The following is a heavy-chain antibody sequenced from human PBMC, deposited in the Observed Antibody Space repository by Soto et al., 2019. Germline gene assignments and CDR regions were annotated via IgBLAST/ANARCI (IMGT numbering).Heavy chain of an antibody. J-gene: IGHJ4*02. D-gene: IGHD3-3*01. CDR2: INPNSGGT. CDR1: GGTFSSYA. CDR3: ARARDYDFWSGYYRADLDYFDY. V-gene: IGHV1-2*04. Sequence: ASVKVSCKASGGTFSSYAISWVRQAPGQGLEWMGWINPNSGGTNYAQKFQGWVTMTRDTSISTAYMELSRLRSDDTAVYYCARARDYDFWSGYYRADLDYFDYWGQGTLVTVSS.